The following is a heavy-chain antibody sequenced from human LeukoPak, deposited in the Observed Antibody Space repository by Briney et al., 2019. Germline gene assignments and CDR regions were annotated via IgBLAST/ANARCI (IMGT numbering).Heavy chain of an antibody. CDR2: IVPIFGTA. D-gene: IGHD6-19*01. J-gene: IGHJ4*02. Sequence: ASVKVSCKASGGTFCSYAISWVRQAPGQGLEWMGGIVPIFGTANYAQKFQGRVTITTDESTSTAYMELSSLRAEDTAVYYCTRGYSSGWNFSPFDYWGQGTLVTVSS. CDR3: TRGYSSGWNFSPFDY. V-gene: IGHV1-69*05. CDR1: GGTFCSYA.